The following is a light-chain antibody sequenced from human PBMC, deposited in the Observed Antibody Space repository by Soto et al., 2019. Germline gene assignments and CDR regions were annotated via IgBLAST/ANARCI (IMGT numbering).Light chain of an antibody. CDR1: SSNIENNA. J-gene: IGLJ2*01. Sequence: HSVLTQPPSVSEAPRQRVTISCSGSSSNIENNAVNWYQQLPGKAPKLLIYHDDLLPSGVSDRFSASKSGASASLAISGLQSEDEADYYCAAWDDTLNGVIFGGGTKVTVL. CDR3: AAWDDTLNGVI. CDR2: HDD. V-gene: IGLV1-36*01.